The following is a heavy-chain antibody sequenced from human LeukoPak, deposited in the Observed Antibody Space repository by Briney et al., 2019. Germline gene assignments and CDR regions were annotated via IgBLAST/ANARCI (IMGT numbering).Heavy chain of an antibody. D-gene: IGHD2-15*01. CDR2: ISRSGSTK. Sequence: GGSLRLSCAASGFTFSDYNMRWIRQAPGKGLEWVSSISRSGSTKYYADSAKGRFTISRDNAKNSLFLQMNSLRAEDTAVYYCARVLRYCSGGNCYSGGLGYMDVWGKGTTVTTSS. CDR3: ARVLRYCSGGNCYSGGLGYMDV. V-gene: IGHV3-11*01. CDR1: GFTFSDYN. J-gene: IGHJ6*03.